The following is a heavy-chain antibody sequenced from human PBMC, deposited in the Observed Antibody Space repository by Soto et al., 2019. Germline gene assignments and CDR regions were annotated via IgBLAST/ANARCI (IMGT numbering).Heavy chain of an antibody. J-gene: IGHJ6*02. CDR1: GFTFSDYY. Sequence: GVPRLSCAASGFTFSDYYMSWIRQAPGKGLEWISYISGRNTFTQYADSVKGRFTISRDNAKNSLYLQLNSLTAEDTAVYYCARDGGVIIPGAIGGGYGLDVWGQGTTVTVSS. D-gene: IGHD2-2*02. CDR2: ISGRNTFT. CDR3: ARDGGVIIPGAIGGGYGLDV. V-gene: IGHV3-11*06.